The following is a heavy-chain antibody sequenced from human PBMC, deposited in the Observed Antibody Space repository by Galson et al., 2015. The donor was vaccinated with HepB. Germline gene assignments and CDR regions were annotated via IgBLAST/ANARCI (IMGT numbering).Heavy chain of an antibody. CDR2: FYYSGST. V-gene: IGHV4-39*07. Sequence: SETLSLTCTVSGGSISSRNYYWGWVRQPPGKVLEWIGSFYYSGSTYYNPSLKSRVTISGDMSKNQFSLKLTSVTAADTAVYYCARAVRSEYYFGSAHFDHWGQGSLVTVSS. D-gene: IGHD3-10*01. J-gene: IGHJ4*02. CDR3: ARAVRSEYYFGSAHFDH. CDR1: GGSISSRNYY.